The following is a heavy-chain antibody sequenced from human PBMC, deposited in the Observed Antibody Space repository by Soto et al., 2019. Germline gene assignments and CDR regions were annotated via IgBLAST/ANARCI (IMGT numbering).Heavy chain of an antibody. CDR2: IIPIFGTA. J-gene: IGHJ4*02. D-gene: IGHD3-22*01. CDR3: ARVEYYDSSGYPTNFDY. V-gene: IGHV1-69*13. Sequence: SVKVSCKASGGTFSSYAISWVRQAPGQGLEWMGGIIPIFGTANYAQKFQGRVTITADESTSTAYMELSSLRSEDTAVYYCARVEYYDSSGYPTNFDYWGQGTLVTVSS. CDR1: GGTFSSYA.